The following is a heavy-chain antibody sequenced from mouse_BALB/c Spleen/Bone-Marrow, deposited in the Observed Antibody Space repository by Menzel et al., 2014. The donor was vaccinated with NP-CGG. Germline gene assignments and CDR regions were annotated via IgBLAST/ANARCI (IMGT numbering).Heavy chain of an antibody. Sequence: EVMLVESGGGLVQPGGSLKLSCAASGFTFSNYGMSWVRQTPDKRLELVATINSNGGITYYPDSVKGRFTISRDNAKNPLYLQMSSLKSEDTAMYYCAKNQEAFDYWGQGTTLTVSS. CDR2: INSNGGIT. J-gene: IGHJ2*01. CDR1: GFTFSNYG. V-gene: IGHV5-6-3*01. D-gene: IGHD3-2*02. CDR3: AKNQEAFDY.